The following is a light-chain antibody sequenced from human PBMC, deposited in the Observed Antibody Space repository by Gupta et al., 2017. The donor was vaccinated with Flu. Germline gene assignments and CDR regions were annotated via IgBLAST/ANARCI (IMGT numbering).Light chain of an antibody. CDR3: QQEGSSPIT. J-gene: IGKJ5*01. CDR2: GAS. CDR1: QSVSSSY. V-gene: IGKV3-20*01. Sequence: EIVFTLSPGTLSLSPGESATLSCRASQSVSSSYLAWYQHKPGQAPRLLIYGASSRATGIPDRFSGSGSGTDFTITIMRLEPEDLAVYYFQQEGSSPITFGQGTRLEIK.